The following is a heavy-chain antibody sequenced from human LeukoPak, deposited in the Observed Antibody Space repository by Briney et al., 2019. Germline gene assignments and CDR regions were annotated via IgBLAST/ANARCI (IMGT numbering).Heavy chain of an antibody. CDR3: AKGVSGSYAGRLDY. Sequence: GGSLRLSCAASGFTFSSYSMNWVRQAPGKGLEWVSSISSSSSYIYYADSVKGRFTISRDNAKNSLYLQMNSLRAEDTAVYYCAKGVSGSYAGRLDYWGQGTLVTVSS. V-gene: IGHV3-21*01. CDR1: GFTFSSYS. D-gene: IGHD1-26*01. J-gene: IGHJ4*02. CDR2: ISSSSSYI.